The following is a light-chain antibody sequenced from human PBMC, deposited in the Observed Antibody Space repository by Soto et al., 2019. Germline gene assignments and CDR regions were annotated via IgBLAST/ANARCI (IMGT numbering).Light chain of an antibody. J-gene: IGKJ1*01. CDR1: QSVSSN. V-gene: IGKV3-15*01. Sequence: EIVMTPYPATLSVSLGERATLSCGASQSVSSNLAWYQQKPGQAPRLLIYGASTRATGIPARFSGSGSGTEFTLTINSLQSEDFAVYYCQQYNNWPPGTFGRGTKVDI. CDR2: GAS. CDR3: QQYNNWPPGT.